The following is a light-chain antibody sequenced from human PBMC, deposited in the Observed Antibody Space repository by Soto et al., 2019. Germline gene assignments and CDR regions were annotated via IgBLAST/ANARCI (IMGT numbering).Light chain of an antibody. CDR3: SSYTSSITVV. Sequence: QSALTHPPSVSGSPGQSVTISCTGTSSDIGSYNRVSWYQHPPGAAPKLMIYEVSNRPSGVPDRFSGSKSGNTASLTISGLQADDEGDYYCSSYTSSITVVFGGGTKLTVL. CDR1: SSDIGSYNR. V-gene: IGLV2-18*02. CDR2: EVS. J-gene: IGLJ2*01.